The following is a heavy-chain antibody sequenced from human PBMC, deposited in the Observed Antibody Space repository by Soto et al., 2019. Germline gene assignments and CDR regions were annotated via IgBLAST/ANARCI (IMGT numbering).Heavy chain of an antibody. D-gene: IGHD3-10*01. CDR2: LNAGNGDT. CDR3: ARQGIPYNAGSGAYFYYYYNYMVV. V-gene: IGHV1-3*01. J-gene: IGHJ6*03. CDR1: GYTFTNYA. Sequence: QAQLVQSGADVKKPGASVKVSCKASGYTFTNYAVHWLRQAPGQGLEWMGWLNAGNGDTKYSATFQDRVTISRDTSASVAYMELSSLSSEDTAVYYCARQGIPYNAGSGAYFYYYYNYMVVWGKGTTVTVSS.